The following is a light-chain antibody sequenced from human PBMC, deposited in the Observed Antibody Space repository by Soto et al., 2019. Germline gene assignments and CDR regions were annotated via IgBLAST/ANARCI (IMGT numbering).Light chain of an antibody. V-gene: IGKV3-20*01. CDR1: RSISNSF. Sequence: EIVLTQSPGTLSLSPGETATLSCRASRSISNSFLAWYQHKPGQAPRLLLYGAFNRATGVPGRFGGSGSGTDFTLTISRLEPEDSAVFYCLQYHSSPYTFGQGTKLEI. J-gene: IGKJ2*01. CDR3: LQYHSSPYT. CDR2: GAF.